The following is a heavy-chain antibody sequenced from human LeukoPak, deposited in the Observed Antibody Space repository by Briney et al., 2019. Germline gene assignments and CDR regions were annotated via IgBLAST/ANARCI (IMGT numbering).Heavy chain of an antibody. CDR1: GGSISSGGYY. CDR3: VRNFDSYNAFDI. Sequence: SETLSLTCTVSGGSISSGGYYWSWIRQHPGKGLEWIGYIYYNGNTYYNPFLKSRLTISGDTSKNQFSLKLSSVTAADTAVYYCVRNFDSYNAFDIWGQGTMVPVSS. CDR2: IYYNGNT. D-gene: IGHD3-22*01. V-gene: IGHV4-31*03. J-gene: IGHJ3*02.